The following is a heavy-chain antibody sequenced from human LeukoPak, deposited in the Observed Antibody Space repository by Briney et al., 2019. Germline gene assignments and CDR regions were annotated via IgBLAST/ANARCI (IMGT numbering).Heavy chain of an antibody. Sequence: SETLSLTCTVSGGSISSHYWSWIRQPPGKGLEWIGYIYYSGSTNYNPSLKSRVTISVDTSRNQFSLKLSSVTAADTAVYYCARVPRYYYYYYMDVWGKGTTVTVSS. CDR3: ARVPRYYYYYYMDV. V-gene: IGHV4-59*11. CDR2: IYYSGST. J-gene: IGHJ6*03. CDR1: GGSISSHY.